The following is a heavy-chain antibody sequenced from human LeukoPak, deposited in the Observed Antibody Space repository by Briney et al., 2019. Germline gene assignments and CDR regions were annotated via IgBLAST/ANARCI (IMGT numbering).Heavy chain of an antibody. V-gene: IGHV1-2*02. CDR2: INPKSGGT. J-gene: IGHJ6*03. CDR1: GYTFTAYY. D-gene: IGHD1-26*01. CDR3: ARDQMGATNYYYYYMDV. Sequence: ASVKVSCKASGYTFTAYYVHWVRQAPGQGLEWMGWINPKSGGTNYAQKLQGRVTMTTDTSTSTAYMELRSLRSDDTAVYYCARDQMGATNYYYYYMDVWGKGTTVTVSS.